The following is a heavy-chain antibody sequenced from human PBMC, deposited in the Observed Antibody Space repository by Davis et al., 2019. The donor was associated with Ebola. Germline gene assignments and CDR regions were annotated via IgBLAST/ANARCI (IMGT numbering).Heavy chain of an antibody. V-gene: IGHV1-46*01. CDR1: GYTFTSYY. J-gene: IGHJ5*02. Sequence: AASVKVSCKASGYTFTSYYMHWVRQAPGQGLEWMGIINPSGGSTSYAQKFQGRVTMTTDTSTSTAYMELRSLRSDDTAVYYCARDWGMVRSAGWFDPWGQGTLVTVSS. CDR3: ARDWGMVRSAGWFDP. CDR2: INPSGGST. D-gene: IGHD3-10*01.